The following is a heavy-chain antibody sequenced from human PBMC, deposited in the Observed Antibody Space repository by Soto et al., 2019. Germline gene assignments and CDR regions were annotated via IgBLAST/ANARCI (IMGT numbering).Heavy chain of an antibody. J-gene: IGHJ4*02. CDR3: AKDHLETTVTTPSY. V-gene: IGHV3-30*18. Sequence: GGSLRLSCAASGFTFSSYGMHWVRQAPGKGLEWVAVISYDGNNKYYVDSVKGRFTISRDNFKNTLYLQMDSLRAEDTAIYYCAKDHLETTVTTPSYWGQGTLVTVSS. CDR1: GFTFSSYG. D-gene: IGHD4-17*01. CDR2: ISYDGNNK.